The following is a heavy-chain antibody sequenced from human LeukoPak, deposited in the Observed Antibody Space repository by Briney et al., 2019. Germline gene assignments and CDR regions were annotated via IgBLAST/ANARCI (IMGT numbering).Heavy chain of an antibody. CDR3: AAGYTTGWYVRYFDY. Sequence: PGGSLRLSCVASGFTLSNYAMSWVRQAPGKGLEWVSSISGSGGSTYQAENVKGRFTISRDNSKNTLYLQMNSLGDEDTAIYYCAAGYTTGWYVRYFDYWGQGTLVTVSS. J-gene: IGHJ4*02. CDR2: ISGSGGST. D-gene: IGHD6-19*01. V-gene: IGHV3-23*01. CDR1: GFTLSNYA.